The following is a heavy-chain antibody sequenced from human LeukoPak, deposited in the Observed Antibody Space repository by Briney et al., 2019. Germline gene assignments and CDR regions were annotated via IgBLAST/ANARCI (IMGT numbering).Heavy chain of an antibody. V-gene: IGHV3-21*01. J-gene: IGHJ4*02. D-gene: IGHD1-1*01. CDR1: GFTFSSYS. Sequence: GGSLRLSCAASGFTFSSYSMNWIRQAPGKGLEWVSSISGSNSYIFYADSVKGRFTVSRDNAKDSLYLQMNSLRAEDTAVYYCARALTTLTYEGYWGQGTLVTVSS. CDR3: ARALTTLTYEGY. CDR2: ISGSNSYI.